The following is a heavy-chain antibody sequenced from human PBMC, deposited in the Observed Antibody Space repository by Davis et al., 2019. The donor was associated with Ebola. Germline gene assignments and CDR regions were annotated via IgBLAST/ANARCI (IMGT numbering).Heavy chain of an antibody. CDR2: TSHNERER. CDR3: ARALHDEVLDY. D-gene: IGHD1-1*01. Sequence: PGGSLRLSCAASGFDFNTYAMSWVRQAPGKGLEWVAVTSHNERERFYGESVQGRFTISRDNSENVLYLQMDSLRPDDTAIYFCARALHDEVLDYWGQGTPVTVSS. CDR1: GFDFNTYA. V-gene: IGHV3-30*04. J-gene: IGHJ4*02.